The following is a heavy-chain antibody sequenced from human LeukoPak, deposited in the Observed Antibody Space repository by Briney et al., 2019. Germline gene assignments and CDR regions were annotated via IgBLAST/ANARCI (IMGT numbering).Heavy chain of an antibody. CDR3: ARQGGTYGSGSYLGPDVVY. D-gene: IGHD3-10*01. CDR2: IYYSGST. V-gene: IGHV4-39*01. Sequence: SETLSLTCTVSGGSISSSSYYWGWLRQPPGKGLEWIVSIYYSGSTYYNPSLKSRVTISVDTSKNQFSLKLSSVTAADTAVYYCARQGGTYGSGSYLGPDVVYWGQGTLVTVSS. J-gene: IGHJ4*02. CDR1: GGSISSSSYY.